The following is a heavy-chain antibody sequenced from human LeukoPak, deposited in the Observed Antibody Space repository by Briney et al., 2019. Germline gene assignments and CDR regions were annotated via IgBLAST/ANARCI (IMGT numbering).Heavy chain of an antibody. V-gene: IGHV3-48*03. CDR1: GFTFSSYE. Sequence: GGSLRLSCAASGFTFSSYEMNWVRQAPGKGLEWVSYISSSGSTIYYADSVKGRFTISRDNAKNSLYLQMNSLRAEDTAVYYCGGFRGGHVYFDYWGQGTLVTVSP. CDR2: ISSSGSTI. CDR3: GGFRGGHVYFDY. D-gene: IGHD3-16*01. J-gene: IGHJ4*02.